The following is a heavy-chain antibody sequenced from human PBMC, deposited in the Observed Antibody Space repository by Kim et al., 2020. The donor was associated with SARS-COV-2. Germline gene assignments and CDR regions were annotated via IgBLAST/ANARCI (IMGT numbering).Heavy chain of an antibody. Sequence: GGSLRLSCAASGFTFRSYGMHWVRQAPGKGLEWVAFISYDGSNKNYADSVKGRFSISRDNSKNTLYLQMNSLRVEDTALFYCASASAVGTTQGFDYWGEGTQVTVSS. CDR3: ASASAVGTTQGFDY. D-gene: IGHD6-19*01. J-gene: IGHJ4*02. V-gene: IGHV3-30*03. CDR2: ISYDGSNK. CDR1: GFTFRSYG.